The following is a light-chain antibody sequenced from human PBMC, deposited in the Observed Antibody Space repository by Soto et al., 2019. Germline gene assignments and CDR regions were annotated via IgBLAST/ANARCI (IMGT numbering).Light chain of an antibody. J-gene: IGKJ5*01. CDR1: QSIEKP. Sequence: IQLTQSPCSLSSRVGDSVSITCRASQSIEKPLHWHQQKPGQAPKVLIYAASNLQSGVPARFSGSGSGTEFTLTISSLQPEDFATYYCQQLNSYPITFGQGRRLEIK. CDR2: AAS. CDR3: QQLNSYPIT. V-gene: IGKV1-17*01.